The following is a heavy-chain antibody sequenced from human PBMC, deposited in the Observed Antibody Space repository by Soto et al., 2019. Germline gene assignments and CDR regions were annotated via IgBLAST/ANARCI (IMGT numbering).Heavy chain of an antibody. CDR3: AREFGIAAAGADFDY. V-gene: IGHV1-46*01. D-gene: IGHD6-13*01. CDR1: GYTFTSYY. CDR2: INPSGGST. J-gene: IGHJ4*02. Sequence: QVQLVQSGDEVKKPGASVKVSCKASGYTFTSYYMHWVRQAPGQGLEWMGIINPSGGSTSYAQKFQGRVTMTRDTSTSTVYMELSSLRSEDTAVYYCAREFGIAAAGADFDYWGQGTLVTVSS.